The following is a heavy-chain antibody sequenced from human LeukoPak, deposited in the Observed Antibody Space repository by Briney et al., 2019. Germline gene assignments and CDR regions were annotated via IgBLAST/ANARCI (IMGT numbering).Heavy chain of an antibody. CDR2: INQDGSEK. Sequence: GGSLRLSCAASGFTFSNYWMTWVRQAPGKGLEWVANINQDGSEKYYVDSVKGRFTISRDNPKNMLYLQMSSLRPEDTAVYYCAKGENDAFDIWGPGTMVTVSS. J-gene: IGHJ3*02. CDR3: AKGENDAFDI. CDR1: GFTFSNYW. V-gene: IGHV3-7*03.